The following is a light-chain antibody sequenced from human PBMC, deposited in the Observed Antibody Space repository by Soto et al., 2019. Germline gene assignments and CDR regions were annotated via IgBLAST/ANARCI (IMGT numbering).Light chain of an antibody. CDR3: QQYGNWPPLT. V-gene: IGKV3-15*01. CDR1: QSISNR. J-gene: IGKJ4*01. Sequence: EIVMTQSPATLSLSPGEGATLSCRASQSISNRLAWYQQKPGQAPRLLMYDASTRATDIPARFSGSGSGAEFTLTITSLQSEDFAVHYCQQYGNWPPLTFGGGTKVDIK. CDR2: DAS.